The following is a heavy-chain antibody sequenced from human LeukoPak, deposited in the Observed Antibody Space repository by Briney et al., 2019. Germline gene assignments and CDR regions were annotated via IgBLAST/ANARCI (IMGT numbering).Heavy chain of an antibody. CDR1: GGSISSGGYS. V-gene: IGHV4-30-2*01. D-gene: IGHD5-12*01. CDR3: ARPRPRATYYYYGMDV. CDR2: IYHSGST. Sequence: SETLSLTCAVSGGSISSGGYSWSWIRQPPGKGLEWIGYIYHSGSTYYNPSLKSRVTISVDRSKNQFSLKLSSVTAADTAVYYCARPRPRATYYYYGMDVWGQGTTVTVSS. J-gene: IGHJ6*02.